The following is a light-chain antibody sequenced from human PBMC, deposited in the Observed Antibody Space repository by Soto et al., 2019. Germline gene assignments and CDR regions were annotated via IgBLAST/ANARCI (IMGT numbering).Light chain of an antibody. CDR3: GSYTSSNTVV. V-gene: IGLV2-14*01. CDR1: SSDVGGYNH. CDR2: DVS. Sequence: QSVLTQPASVSASPGQSITISCTGTSSDVGGYNHVSWYQQHPGKVPKVMIFDVSNRPSGVSNRFSGSKSGNTASLTISGLQAEDEADYYCGSYTSSNTVVFGGGTNSPS. J-gene: IGLJ2*01.